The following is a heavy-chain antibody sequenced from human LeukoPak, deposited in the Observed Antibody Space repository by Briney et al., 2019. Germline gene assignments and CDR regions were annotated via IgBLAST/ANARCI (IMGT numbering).Heavy chain of an antibody. D-gene: IGHD1-14*01. V-gene: IGHV3-33*01. CDR2: IAMDGSRA. CDR1: GFTFAGYG. Sequence: GGSLRLSCAGSGFTFAGYGMHWCRQTPGKGLEWVAVIAMDGSRALYADSAKGRFTISRDNSKNTMSVQMDDLRAEDTAVYYCTRYNNDHFDYWGQGTLVTVSS. J-gene: IGHJ4*02. CDR3: TRYNNDHFDY.